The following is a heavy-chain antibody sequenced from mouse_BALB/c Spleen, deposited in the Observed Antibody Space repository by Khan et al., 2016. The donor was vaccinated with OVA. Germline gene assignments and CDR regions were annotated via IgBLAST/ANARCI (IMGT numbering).Heavy chain of an antibody. CDR2: INYSGHT. D-gene: IGHD6-1*01. CDR3: TGATCYCKYYFGN. CDR1: GDSLTSVH. V-gene: IGHV3-8*02. J-gene: IGHJ2*01. Sequence: EVQLLESGPSLVKPSQTRSPTCSVIGDSLTSVHWTSTRKFPGYKLVYMGYINYSGHTYYIPSLKSRISITRDTSKNPHFLQLNSVPTADLAKYDCTGATCYCKYYFGNWSRGPTLT.